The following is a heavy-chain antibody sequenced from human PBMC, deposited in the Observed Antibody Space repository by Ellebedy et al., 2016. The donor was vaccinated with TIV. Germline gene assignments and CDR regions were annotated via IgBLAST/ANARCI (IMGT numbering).Heavy chain of an antibody. CDR2: ISYDGRNK. J-gene: IGHJ4*02. V-gene: IGHV3-30*04. D-gene: IGHD5/OR15-5a*01. CDR1: GFPFDSYV. CDR3: ARALNHVDTVSTAPLDC. Sequence: PGGSLRLSCAASGFPFDSYVMNWVRQAPGKGLEWVALISYDGRNKYFADSVQGRFTISRDNSQNTLYLLMNSLRGDDTDIYYCARALNHVDTVSTAPLDCWGQGTLVTVSS.